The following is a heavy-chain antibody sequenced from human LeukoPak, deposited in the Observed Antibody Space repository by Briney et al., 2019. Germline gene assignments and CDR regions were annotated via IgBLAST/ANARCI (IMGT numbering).Heavy chain of an antibody. CDR1: GFTFSSYS. D-gene: IGHD7-27*01. Sequence: GGSLRLSCAASGFTFSSYSMNWVRQAPGKGLEWVSYISSSSSTIYYADSVKGRFTISRDNAKNSLYLQMNSLRAEDTAVYYCVIVTGGAFDIWGQGTMVTVSS. CDR3: VIVTGGAFDI. CDR2: ISSSSSTI. V-gene: IGHV3-48*04. J-gene: IGHJ3*02.